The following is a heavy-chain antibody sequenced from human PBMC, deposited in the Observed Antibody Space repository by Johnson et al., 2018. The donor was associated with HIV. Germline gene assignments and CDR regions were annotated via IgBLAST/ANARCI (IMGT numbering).Heavy chain of an antibody. CDR2: ISSSGNTI. J-gene: IGHJ3*02. Sequence: QVQLVESGGGLVQPGGSLRLSCAASGITLSDYYMSWIRQAPGKGLEWVSYISSSGNTIYYADSVKGRVTSSRDNAKKSLYLQMNSLRAEDSAVYYCARDKGRGAFDIWGQGTMVTVSS. CDR1: GITLSDYY. D-gene: IGHD3-10*01. V-gene: IGHV3-11*04. CDR3: ARDKGRGAFDI.